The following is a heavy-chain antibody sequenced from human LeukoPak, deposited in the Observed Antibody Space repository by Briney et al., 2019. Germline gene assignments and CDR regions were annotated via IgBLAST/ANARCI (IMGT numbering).Heavy chain of an antibody. CDR1: GYTFTSYG. CDR3: ATDDSSGYYSTAPFDY. J-gene: IGHJ4*02. Sequence: ASVKVSCKASGYTFTSYGISWVRQAPGQGLEWMGWISAYNGNTNYAQKLQGRVTMTTDTSTSTAYMELSSLRSEDTAVYYCATDDSSGYYSTAPFDYWGQGTLVTVSS. CDR2: ISAYNGNT. V-gene: IGHV1-18*01. D-gene: IGHD3-22*01.